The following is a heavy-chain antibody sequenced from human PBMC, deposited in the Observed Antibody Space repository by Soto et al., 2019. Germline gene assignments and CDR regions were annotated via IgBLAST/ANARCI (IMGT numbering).Heavy chain of an antibody. CDR2: FSLSGTT. V-gene: IGHV4-4*07. CDR1: GASITGSSY. CDR3: ARGMTPPGAPAWYYFDY. J-gene: IGHJ4*02. Sequence: SETLSLTCTASGASITGSSYWSWIRQPAGNGLEWIGRFSLSGTTNYNPSLRSRVTMSADVSKNQFSLRLTSVTAADTALYYCARGMTPPGAPAWYYFDYWGQGTLVTVSS. D-gene: IGHD2-8*02.